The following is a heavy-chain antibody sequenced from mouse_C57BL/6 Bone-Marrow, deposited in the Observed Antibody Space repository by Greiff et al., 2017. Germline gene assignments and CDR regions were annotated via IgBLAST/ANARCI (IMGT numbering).Heavy chain of an antibody. V-gene: IGHV10-3*01. J-gene: IGHJ1*03. CDR2: IRSKSSNYAN. D-gene: IGHD2-2*01. CDR3: VRDRGLRRYFDV. Sequence: EVMLVESGGGLVKPKGSLKLSCAASGFTFNTYAMHWVRQAPGKGLEWVARIRSKSSNYANYYADSVKDRFTISRAHSQSMLYLQMNNLKTEDTAMYYCVRDRGLRRYFDVWGTGTSATVSS. CDR1: GFTFNTYA.